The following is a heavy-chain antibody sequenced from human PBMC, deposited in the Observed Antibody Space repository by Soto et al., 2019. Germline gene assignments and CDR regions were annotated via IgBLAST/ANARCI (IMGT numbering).Heavy chain of an antibody. CDR3: ARGDTPDNSSRLPKYYYYGMDV. D-gene: IGHD6-6*01. CDR1: GGSFSGYF. CDR2: INHSGST. V-gene: IGHV4-34*01. J-gene: IGHJ6*02. Sequence: KPSETLSLTCAVYGGSFSGYFWSWIRQPPGKGLEWIGEINHSGSTNYNPSLKSRVTISVDTSKNQFSLKLSSVTAADTAVYYCARGDTPDNSSRLPKYYYYGMDVWGQGTRVTVSS.